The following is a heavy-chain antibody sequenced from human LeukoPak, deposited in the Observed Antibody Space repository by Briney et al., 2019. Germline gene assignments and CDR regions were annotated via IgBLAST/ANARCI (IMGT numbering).Heavy chain of an antibody. Sequence: SQTLSLTCAVYGGSFSGYYWSWIRQPPGKGLEWIGEINHSGSTNYNPSLKSRLTISVDTSKNQFSLRLSSVTAADTAVYYCARGVYGAYLDYWGQGTLVTVSS. J-gene: IGHJ4*02. CDR3: ARGVYGAYLDY. CDR2: INHSGST. D-gene: IGHD4-17*01. CDR1: GGSFSGYY. V-gene: IGHV4-34*01.